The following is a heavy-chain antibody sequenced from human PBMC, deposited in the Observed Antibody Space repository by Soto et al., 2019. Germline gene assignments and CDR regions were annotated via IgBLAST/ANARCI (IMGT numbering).Heavy chain of an antibody. J-gene: IGHJ6*02. CDR3: ARDTRYCSSTSCYYYYYGMDV. Sequence: XGSLRLSCSASGFTFSSYGMHWVRQAPGKGLEWVAVIWYDGSNKYYADSVKGRFTISRDNSKNTLYLQMNSLRAEDTAVYYCARDTRYCSSTSCYYYYYGMDVWGQGTTVTVSS. D-gene: IGHD2-2*01. CDR2: IWYDGSNK. CDR1: GFTFSSYG. V-gene: IGHV3-33*01.